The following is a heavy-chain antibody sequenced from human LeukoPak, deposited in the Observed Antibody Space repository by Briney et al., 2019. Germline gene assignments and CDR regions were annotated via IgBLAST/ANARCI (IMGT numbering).Heavy chain of an antibody. CDR3: GRHRIAAADDAFDI. J-gene: IGHJ3*02. CDR1: GGSISSSSYY. Sequence: PSETLSLSRTVSGGSISSSSYYWGWIRQPPGKGLEWIGTIYYSGSTYYYPSFKSRITISVDTSKNQFSLKLSSVTAADTTVYYCGRHRIAAADDAFDIWGHGTMVTVSS. CDR2: IYYSGST. V-gene: IGHV4-39*01. D-gene: IGHD6-13*01.